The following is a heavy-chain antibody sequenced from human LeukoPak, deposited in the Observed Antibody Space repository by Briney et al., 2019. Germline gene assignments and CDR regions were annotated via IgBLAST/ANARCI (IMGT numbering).Heavy chain of an antibody. J-gene: IGHJ4*02. CDR1: GYSFTTYW. Sequence: NRGESLKISCKGPGYSFTTYWIAWVRQMPGKGLEWMGIIYPGDSDTRYSPSFQGQVTISADKSISTAYLQWSSLKASDTAMYYCARSNYYDSYTNYWGQGTLVTVSS. V-gene: IGHV5-51*01. CDR3: ARSNYYDSYTNY. CDR2: IYPGDSDT. D-gene: IGHD3-22*01.